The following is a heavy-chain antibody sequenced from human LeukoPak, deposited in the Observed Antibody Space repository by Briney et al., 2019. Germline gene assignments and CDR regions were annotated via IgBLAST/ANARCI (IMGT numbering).Heavy chain of an antibody. J-gene: IGHJ4*02. CDR3: ARWSSSGYWKRYFDY. D-gene: IGHD3-22*01. V-gene: IGHV4-39*07. CDR1: GGSISSSSYY. Sequence: PSETLSLTCTVSGGSISSSSYYWGWVRQPPGKGLEWIGSIYYSGSTYYNPSLKSRVTISVDTSKNQFSLKLSSVTAADTAVYYCARWSSSGYWKRYFDYWGQGTLVTVSS. CDR2: IYYSGST.